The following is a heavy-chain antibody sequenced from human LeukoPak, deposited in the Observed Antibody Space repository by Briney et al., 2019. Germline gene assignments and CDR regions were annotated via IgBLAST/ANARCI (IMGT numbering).Heavy chain of an antibody. CDR2: ISAGGDGT. CDR1: GFSFSRYP. CDR3: AKSLLTTATGTGRAFDI. D-gene: IGHD1-1*01. Sequence: LTGGSLRLSCAASGFSFSRYPMGWVRQAPGKGLEWVSGISAGGDGTYHADPVKGRFTISRDNSKNTLYLQMNSLRAEDTAEYYCAKSLLTTATGTGRAFDIWGQGTMVTVSS. V-gene: IGHV3-23*01. J-gene: IGHJ3*02.